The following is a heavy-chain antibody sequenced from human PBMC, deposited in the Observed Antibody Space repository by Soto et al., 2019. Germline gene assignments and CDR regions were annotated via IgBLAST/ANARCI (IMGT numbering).Heavy chain of an antibody. CDR3: ARDNSYSDILTGYYKGAYYYYGMDV. Sequence: SVKVSCKASGGTFSSYAISWVRQAPGQGLEWMGGIIPIFGTANYAQKFQGRVTITADESTSTAYMELSSLRSEDTAVYYCARDNSYSDILTGYYKGAYYYYGMDVWAKGPRSPSP. V-gene: IGHV1-69*13. D-gene: IGHD3-9*01. CDR2: IIPIFGTA. J-gene: IGHJ6*02. CDR1: GGTFSSYA.